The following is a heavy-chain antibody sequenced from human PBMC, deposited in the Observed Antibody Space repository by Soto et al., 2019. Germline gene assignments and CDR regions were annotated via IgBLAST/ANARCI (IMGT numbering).Heavy chain of an antibody. CDR3: ARGRTVRNYADDSSDYFYFFDY. D-gene: IGHD3-22*01. CDR1: GDSISTFY. CDR2: VYYTGST. V-gene: IGHV4-59*01. Sequence: SETLSLTCTVSGDSISTFYWGWMRQSPGKELEWIGYVYYTGSTNYNPSLKSRVTISVDRSKNQFSLKLTSANAADTAVCYCARGRTVRNYADDSSDYFYFFDYWGQGTQVTVSS. J-gene: IGHJ4*02.